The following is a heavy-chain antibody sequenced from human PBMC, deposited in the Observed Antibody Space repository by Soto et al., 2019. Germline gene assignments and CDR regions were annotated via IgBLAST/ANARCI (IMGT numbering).Heavy chain of an antibody. D-gene: IGHD5-18*01. CDR1: GGSISSYY. J-gene: IGHJ4*02. Sequence: PSETLSLTCTVSGGSISSYYWSWIRQPPGKGLEWIGYIYYSGSTNYNPSLKSRVTISVDTSKNQFSLKLSSVTAADTAVYYCASARYSYGFPNFDYWGQGTLVTVSS. CDR3: ASARYSYGFPNFDY. V-gene: IGHV4-59*01. CDR2: IYYSGST.